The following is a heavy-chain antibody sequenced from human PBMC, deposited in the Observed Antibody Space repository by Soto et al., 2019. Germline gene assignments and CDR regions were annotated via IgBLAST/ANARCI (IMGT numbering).Heavy chain of an antibody. CDR3: AREDFYRFDY. J-gene: IGHJ4*02. V-gene: IGHV3-7*01. CDR2: IKEDGSAK. CDR1: GFTFTSYW. Sequence: EVQLVESGGGLVQPGGSLRVSCAASGFTFTSYWMSWVRQARGKGLEWVANIKEDGSAKYYLDSVKGRFTISRDNAKNSLYLQMSSLRAEDTAVYYCAREDFYRFDYWGQGNLVTVS.